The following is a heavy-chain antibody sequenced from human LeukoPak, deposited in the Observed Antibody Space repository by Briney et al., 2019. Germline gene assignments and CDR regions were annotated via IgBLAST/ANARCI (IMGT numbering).Heavy chain of an antibody. D-gene: IGHD1-26*01. CDR1: GFSFSSYS. CDR2: ISRNSDTI. V-gene: IGHV3-48*01. Sequence: GGSLRLSCAASGFSFSSYSMNWVRQTPGKGLEWVSYISRNSDTIYYAESVKGRFTISRDNAKNSLYLQMNSLRAEDTAVYYCARDGDGNYYDLDSWGQGALVTVSS. J-gene: IGHJ4*02. CDR3: ARDGDGNYYDLDS.